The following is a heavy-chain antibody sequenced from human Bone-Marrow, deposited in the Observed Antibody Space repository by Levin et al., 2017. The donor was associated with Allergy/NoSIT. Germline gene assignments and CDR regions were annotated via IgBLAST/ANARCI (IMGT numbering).Heavy chain of an antibody. CDR1: GYTLTELS. CDR3: AQNTQHHYDGSGRNNWFDP. D-gene: IGHD3-10*01. Sequence: ASVKVSCKVSGYTLTELSMHWVRQAPGKGLEWMGGFDPEDGETIYAQKFQGRVTMTEDTSTDTAYMELSSLRSEDTAVYYCAQNTQHHYDGSGRNNWFDPWGQGTLVTVSS. V-gene: IGHV1-24*01. CDR2: FDPEDGET. J-gene: IGHJ5*02.